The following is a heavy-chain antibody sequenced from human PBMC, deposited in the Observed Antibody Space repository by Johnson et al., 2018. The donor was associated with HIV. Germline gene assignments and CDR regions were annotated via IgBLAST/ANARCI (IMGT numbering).Heavy chain of an antibody. CDR3: ARERGYYGNPAFDI. D-gene: IGHD4-11*01. Sequence: QVQLVESGGGVVQPGKSLRLSCGASGLSFSNYDMHWVRQAPGKGLQWVADISYDGSNKYYTDSVKGRFSISRDNSKNTLYLQMNSLRTEDTAVYYCARERGYYGNPAFDIWGQGTMVTVSS. J-gene: IGHJ3*02. CDR2: ISYDGSNK. CDR1: GLSFSNYD. V-gene: IGHV3-30*03.